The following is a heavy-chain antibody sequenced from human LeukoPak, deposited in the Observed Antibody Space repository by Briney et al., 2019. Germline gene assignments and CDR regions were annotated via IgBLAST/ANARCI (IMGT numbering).Heavy chain of an antibody. V-gene: IGHV1-18*01. D-gene: IGHD6-19*01. CDR1: GYTFTSYG. CDR2: ISGYNGNT. Sequence: AASVKVSCKASGYTFTSYGISWVRQAPGQGLEWMGWISGYNGNTNYIPKFQGRVTMTTDTSTSTAYMELRSLTSDDTAVYYCARDRGHLAVAGKFDYWGQGTLVTVSS. J-gene: IGHJ4*02. CDR3: ARDRGHLAVAGKFDY.